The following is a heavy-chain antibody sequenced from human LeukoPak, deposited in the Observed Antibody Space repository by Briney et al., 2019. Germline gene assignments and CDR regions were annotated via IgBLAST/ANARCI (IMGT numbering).Heavy chain of an antibody. CDR1: GGSISSGGYY. Sequence: SQTLSLTCTVSGGSISSGGYYWSWIRQHPGKGLEWIGYIYYSGSTFYAPPLKSRVTISVDTSKNQFSLKLSSVTAADTAVYHCASHSSSWSLDYWGQGTLVTVSS. CDR3: ASHSSSWSLDY. V-gene: IGHV4-31*03. D-gene: IGHD6-13*01. CDR2: IYYSGST. J-gene: IGHJ4*02.